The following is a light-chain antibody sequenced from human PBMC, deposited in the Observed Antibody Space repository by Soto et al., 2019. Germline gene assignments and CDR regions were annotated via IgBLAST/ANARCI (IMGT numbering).Light chain of an antibody. V-gene: IGLV2-14*01. CDR3: TSSTTGSLYV. CDR1: SSDVGCSAY. CDR2: KVT. J-gene: IGLJ1*01. Sequence: QSVLTQPASVSGSPGQSITISCTGTSSDVGCSAYVSWYQQFPCNVPRLLIYKVTNRTSGVSYRFSGSKSGNTASLTISGLQAEDEADYFCTSSTTGSLYVFGTGTKVTVL.